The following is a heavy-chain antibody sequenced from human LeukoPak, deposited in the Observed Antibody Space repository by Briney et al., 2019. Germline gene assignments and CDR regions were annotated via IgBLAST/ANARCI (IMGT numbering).Heavy chain of an antibody. J-gene: IGHJ4*02. V-gene: IGHV3-21*01. D-gene: IGHD3-3*01. CDR2: ISSSSSYI. CDR3: ARDSATIFGVVIKADY. Sequence: PGGSLRLSCAASGFTFSSYSMNWVRQAPGKGLEWVSSISSSSSYIYYADSVKGRFTISRDNAKNSLYLQMNSLRAEDTAVYYCARDSATIFGVVIKADYWGQGTLVTVSS. CDR1: GFTFSSYS.